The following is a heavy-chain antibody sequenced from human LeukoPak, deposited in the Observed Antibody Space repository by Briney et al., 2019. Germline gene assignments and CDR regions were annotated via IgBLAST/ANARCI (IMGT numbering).Heavy chain of an antibody. V-gene: IGHV4-59*08. J-gene: IGHJ4*02. D-gene: IGHD5-18*01. CDR1: GDSISSYC. CDR3: AGGYSPRQFDY. CDR2: IYYSGNT. Sequence: SETLSLTCPVSGDSISSYCWSWIRQPPGKGLEWIGYIYYSGNTNYNPSLKSRLTISVDTSKNQFSLRLSSVTAADTAVYYCAGGYSPRQFDYWGQGTLVTVSS.